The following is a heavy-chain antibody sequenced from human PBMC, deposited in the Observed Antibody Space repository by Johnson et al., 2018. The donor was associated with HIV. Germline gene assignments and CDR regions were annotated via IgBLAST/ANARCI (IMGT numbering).Heavy chain of an antibody. CDR3: AREGEDAFDI. Sequence: QVQLVESGGGVVQPGRSLRLSCAASGFTFSSYGIHWVRQAPGQGLEWVAYISYHVGNRYYAYSVKGRFTISRDNSKNTLYLQMNSLRVEDTAVYYCAREGEDAFDIWGQGTMVTVSS. D-gene: IGHD1-26*01. J-gene: IGHJ3*02. V-gene: IGHV3-30*03. CDR1: GFTFSSYG. CDR2: ISYHVGNR.